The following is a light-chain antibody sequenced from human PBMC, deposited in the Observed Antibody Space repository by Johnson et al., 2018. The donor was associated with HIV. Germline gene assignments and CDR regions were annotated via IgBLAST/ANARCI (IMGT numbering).Light chain of an antibody. V-gene: IGLV1-44*01. CDR1: SSNIGNNY. CDR2: SDD. J-gene: IGLJ1*01. CDR3: AAWDDSLNGLYV. Sequence: QSVLTQPPSVSAAPGQKVTISCSGNSSNIGNNYVSWYQKFPGTAPKLLIYSDDQRPSGVPDRFSGSKSGTSASLAISGLQSEDEADYYCAAWDDSLNGLYVFGPGTKVTVL.